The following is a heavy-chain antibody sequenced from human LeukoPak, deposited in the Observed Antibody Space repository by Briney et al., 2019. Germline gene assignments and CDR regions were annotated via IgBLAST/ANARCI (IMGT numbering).Heavy chain of an antibody. J-gene: IGHJ4*02. CDR2: ISYDGSNK. D-gene: IGHD3-3*01. V-gene: IGHV3-30-3*01. CDR1: GFTFSSYA. Sequence: GGSLRLSCAASGFTFSSYAMHWVRQAPGKGLEWVAVISYDGSNKYYADSVKGRFTISRDNSKNTLYLQMNSLRAEDTAVYYCARDWEWLYDYWGQGTLVTVSS. CDR3: ARDWEWLYDY.